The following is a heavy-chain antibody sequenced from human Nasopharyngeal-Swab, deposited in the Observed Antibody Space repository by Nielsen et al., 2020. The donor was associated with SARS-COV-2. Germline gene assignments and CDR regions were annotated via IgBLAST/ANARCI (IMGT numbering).Heavy chain of an antibody. CDR2: IWYDGSNK. D-gene: IGHD5-18*01. J-gene: IGHJ4*02. Sequence: GGSLRLSCAASGFTFSSYGMHWVRQAPGKGLEWVAAIWYDGSNKYYADSVKGRFTISRDNSKNTLYLQMNSLRAEDTAVYYCARDGYGFDYWGQGTLVTVSS. CDR3: ARDGYGFDY. CDR1: GFTFSSYG. V-gene: IGHV3-33*01.